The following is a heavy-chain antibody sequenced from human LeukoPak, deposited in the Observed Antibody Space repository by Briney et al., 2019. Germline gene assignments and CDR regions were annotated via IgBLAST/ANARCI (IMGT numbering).Heavy chain of an antibody. J-gene: IGHJ4*02. V-gene: IGHV3-30*04. CDR1: GFTFSSYA. Sequence: SGRSLRLSCAASGFTFSSYAIHWVRQAPAKGLEWVAVISYDGSNKYYADSVKSRFTISRDDSKNTLYLQLNRRSAKDAAVYYCARTRTDFVGYYFDYWGQGTLVTVSS. D-gene: IGHD3/OR15-3a*01. CDR2: ISYDGSNK. CDR3: ARTRTDFVGYYFDY.